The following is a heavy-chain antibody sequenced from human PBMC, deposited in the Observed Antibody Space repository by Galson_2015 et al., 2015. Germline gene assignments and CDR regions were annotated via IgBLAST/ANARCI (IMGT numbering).Heavy chain of an antibody. CDR3: ARRMDYDPSPPLDAFDI. V-gene: IGHV5-51*01. CDR1: GYSFTSYW. J-gene: IGHJ3*02. Sequence: SCKGSGYSFTSYWIGWVRQMPGKGLEWMGIIYPGDSDTRYSPSFQGQVTISADKSISTAYLQWSSLKASDTAMYYCARRMDYDPSPPLDAFDIWGQGTMVTVSS. CDR2: IYPGDSDT. D-gene: IGHD4-17*01.